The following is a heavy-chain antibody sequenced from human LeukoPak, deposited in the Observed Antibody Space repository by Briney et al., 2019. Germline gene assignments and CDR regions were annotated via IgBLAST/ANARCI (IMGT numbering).Heavy chain of an antibody. CDR2: IKQDGSEK. CDR3: ARDRGYYYDDSTEGFDY. V-gene: IGHV3-7*01. Sequence: PGGSLRLSCAASGFTFSSYAMSWVRQAPGKGLEWVANIKQDGSEKYYVDSVKGRFTISRDNAKNSLYLQMNSLRAEDTAVYYCARDRGYYYDDSTEGFDYWGQGTLVTVSS. CDR1: GFTFSSYA. D-gene: IGHD3-22*01. J-gene: IGHJ4*02.